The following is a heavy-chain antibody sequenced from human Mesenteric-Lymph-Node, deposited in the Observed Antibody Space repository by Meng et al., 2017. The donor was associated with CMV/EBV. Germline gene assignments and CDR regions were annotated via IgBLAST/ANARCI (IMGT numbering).Heavy chain of an antibody. D-gene: IGHD3-10*01. Sequence: YPISWVRQSPGQGLEWMGRIVPIFGTPNYSQKFQGRVTISADESTSTVYMELSSLRSEDTAVYYCARSGLKKYYGSGYYYNGNWFDPWGQGTLVTVSS. CDR3: ARSGLKKYYGSGYYYNGNWFDP. V-gene: IGHV1-69*15. CDR2: IVPIFGTP. CDR1: YP. J-gene: IGHJ5*02.